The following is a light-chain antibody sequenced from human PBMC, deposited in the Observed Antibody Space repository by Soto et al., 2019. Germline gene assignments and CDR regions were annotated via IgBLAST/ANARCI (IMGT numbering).Light chain of an antibody. V-gene: IGKV3-20*01. CDR1: KSVRNSN. Sequence: EIVLTQSPGTLSLSPGERATLSCRASKSVRNSNLAWCQPKPGRAPRLLIYGASSSATGIPDRFSGSGSGTDFTLTISRLEPEDFAVYYCQQYGSPPTFGQGTRLEIK. CDR3: QQYGSPPT. J-gene: IGKJ5*01. CDR2: GAS.